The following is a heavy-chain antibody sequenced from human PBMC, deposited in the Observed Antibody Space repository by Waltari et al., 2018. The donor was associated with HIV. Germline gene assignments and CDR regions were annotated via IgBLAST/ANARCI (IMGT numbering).Heavy chain of an antibody. V-gene: IGHV1-69*08. CDR3: ATARETMGVDFDY. CDR1: GGPFPRHS. J-gene: IGHJ4*02. D-gene: IGHD3-10*01. Sequence: QVLLVQSGAEVKTPGSSVKVSCTSSGGPFPRHSFNWVRQAPGQGLEWMGRIIPMSGTRNYAQKFQGRVTISADTSTATAYMELNSLRFEDTAMYYCATARETMGVDFDYWGQGTLVTVSS. CDR2: IIPMSGTR.